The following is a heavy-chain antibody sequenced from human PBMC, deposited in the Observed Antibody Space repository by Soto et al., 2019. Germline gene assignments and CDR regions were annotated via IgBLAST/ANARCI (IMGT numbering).Heavy chain of an antibody. V-gene: IGHV1-69*13. Sequence: SVKVSCKASGGTFSSYAISWVRQAPGQGLEWMGGIIPIFGTANYAQKFQGRVTITADESTSTAYMELSSLRSEDTAVYYCARGRTRLRFLEWLHHYYYYGMDVWGQGTTVTLSS. D-gene: IGHD3-3*01. J-gene: IGHJ6*02. CDR2: IIPIFGTA. CDR1: GGTFSSYA. CDR3: ARGRTRLRFLEWLHHYYYYGMDV.